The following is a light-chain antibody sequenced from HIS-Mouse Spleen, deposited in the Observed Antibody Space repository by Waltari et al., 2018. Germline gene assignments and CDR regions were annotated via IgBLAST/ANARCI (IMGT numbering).Light chain of an antibody. V-gene: IGLV3-10*01. Sequence: SYELTQPPSVSVSPGQTARITCPGDAFPKKYAYWYQQKSGQAPVLVLYEDSKRPSGSPERFSGSSSGTMATLTISGAQVEDEADYYCYSTDSSGNHRVFGGGTKLTVL. J-gene: IGLJ2*01. CDR3: YSTDSSGNHRV. CDR2: EDS. CDR1: AFPKKY.